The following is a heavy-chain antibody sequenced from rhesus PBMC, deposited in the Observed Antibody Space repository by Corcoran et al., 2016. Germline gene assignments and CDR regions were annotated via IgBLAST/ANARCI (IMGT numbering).Heavy chain of an antibody. CDR2: FYGSGGSN. D-gene: IGHD5-42*01. J-gene: IGHJ2*01. V-gene: IGHV4S14*01. CDR3: ARVGSSWSEWDTVGTEWYFDL. CDR1: GYSISSGYY. Sequence: QVQLQESGPGLVKPSETLSLTCAVSGYSISSGYYWGWIRQPPGKGLEWMGSFYGSGGSNYLNPSLQGRVTLSVDTSKNQFSLKLSSVTAADTAVYYCARVGSSWSEWDTVGTEWYFDLWGPGTPITISS.